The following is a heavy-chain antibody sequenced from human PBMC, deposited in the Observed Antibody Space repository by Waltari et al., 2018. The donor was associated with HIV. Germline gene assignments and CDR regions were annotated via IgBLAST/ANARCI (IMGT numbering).Heavy chain of an antibody. CDR1: GFIFSSYA. D-gene: IGHD3-3*01. CDR2: ISSDGSNK. CDR3: ASDYYDFWSGYDRASYFDY. V-gene: IGHV3-30*01. J-gene: IGHJ4*02. Sequence: QVQLVESGGGVVQPGRSLRLSCAASGFIFSSYAMHWVRQAPGKGLEWVAVISSDGSNKYYADSVKGRFTISRDNSKNTLYLQMNSLRAEDTAVYYCASDYYDFWSGYDRASYFDYWGQGTLVTVSS.